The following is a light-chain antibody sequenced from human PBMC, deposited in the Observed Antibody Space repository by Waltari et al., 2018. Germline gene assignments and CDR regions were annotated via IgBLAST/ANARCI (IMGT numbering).Light chain of an antibody. CDR2: GAT. J-gene: IGLJ2*01. CDR3: CTFTSSGTWV. Sequence: QSALTPPASVSGCPGQSITTPFTREGANYPLVSWYQQRPGTAPKLKIYGATKRPSGVSDRFSGSKSVNTASLTISGLQAEDEADYYCCTFTSSGTWVFGGGTKLTVL. V-gene: IGLV2-23*01. CDR1: REGANYPL.